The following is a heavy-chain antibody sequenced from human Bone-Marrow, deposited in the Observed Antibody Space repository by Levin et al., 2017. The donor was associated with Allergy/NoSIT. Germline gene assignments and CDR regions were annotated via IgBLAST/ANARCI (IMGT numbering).Heavy chain of an antibody. CDR2: FSGSSSST. D-gene: IGHD3-10*01. J-gene: IGHJ5*02. Sequence: PGESLKISCAASGFIFSNYGMSWVRQAPGKGLEWVSGFSGSSSSTNYADSVKGRFTISRDNAKNMLYLQMNSLRVEDTAVYYCAKRQFYGSGGFDPWGQGTLVTVAS. CDR1: GFIFSNYG. V-gene: IGHV3-23*01. CDR3: AKRQFYGSGGFDP.